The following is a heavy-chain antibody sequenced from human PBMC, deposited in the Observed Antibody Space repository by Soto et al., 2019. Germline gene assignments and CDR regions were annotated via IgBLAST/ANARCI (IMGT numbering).Heavy chain of an antibody. V-gene: IGHV3-43*01. CDR1: GFTFDDYT. CDR3: AKDMESFCGGSCYSDY. CDR2: ISWDGGST. Sequence: GGSLRLSCAASGFTFDDYTMHWVRQAPGKGLEWVSLISWDGGSTYYADSVKGRFTISRDNSKNSLYLQMNSLRTEDTALYYCAKDMESFCGGSCYSDYWGQGTLVTVSS. J-gene: IGHJ4*02. D-gene: IGHD2-15*01.